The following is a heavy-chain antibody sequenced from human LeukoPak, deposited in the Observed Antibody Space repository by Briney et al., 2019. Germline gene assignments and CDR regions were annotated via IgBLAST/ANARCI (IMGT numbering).Heavy chain of an antibody. CDR3: AAGNMGSGSYWRFYAAFDI. CDR1: GFTFTSSA. J-gene: IGHJ3*02. V-gene: IGHV1-58*02. Sequence: GASVKVSCKASGFTFTSSAMQWVRQARGQRLEWIGWIVVGSGNTNYAQKFQERVTITRDMSTSTAYMELSSLRSEDTAVYYCAAGNMGSGSYWRFYAAFDIWGQGTMVTVSS. D-gene: IGHD3-10*01. CDR2: IVVGSGNT.